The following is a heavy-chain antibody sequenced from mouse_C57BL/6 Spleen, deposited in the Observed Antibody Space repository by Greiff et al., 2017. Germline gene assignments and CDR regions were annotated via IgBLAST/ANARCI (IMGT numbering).Heavy chain of an antibody. CDR1: GFTFNTYA. Sequence: DVQLVESGGGLVQPKGSLKLSCAASGFTFNTYAMHWVRQAPGKGLEWVARIRSKSSNYATYYADSVKDRFTISRADSQSMLYLQMNNLKTEDTAMDSCERTSTLVGSHWYVDVWGTGTTVTVSS. CDR2: IRSKSSNYAT. V-gene: IGHV10-3*01. J-gene: IGHJ1*03. CDR3: ERTSTLVGSHWYVDV. D-gene: IGHD1-1*01.